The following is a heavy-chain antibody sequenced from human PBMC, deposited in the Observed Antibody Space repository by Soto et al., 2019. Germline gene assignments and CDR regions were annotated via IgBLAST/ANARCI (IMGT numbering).Heavy chain of an antibody. D-gene: IGHD7-27*01. CDR1: GYTFINHA. CDR2: INIGNGNT. CDR3: ARRWGRNFDY. V-gene: IGHV1-3*04. J-gene: IGHJ4*02. Sequence: VSVKVSCKTSGYTFINHAIHWVRQAPGQRLEWMGWINIGNGNTKYLQKFQGRFTITKDTSETTAYMELSSLKFEDTAVYYCARRWGRNFDYWGQGTLVTVSS.